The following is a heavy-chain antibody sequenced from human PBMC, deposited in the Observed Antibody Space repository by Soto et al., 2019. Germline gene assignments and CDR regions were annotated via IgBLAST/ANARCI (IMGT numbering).Heavy chain of an antibody. CDR1: GFTFSSYA. Sequence: EVQLLDSGGGLVQPGGSLRLSCAASGFTFSSYAMGWVRQAPEKGLEWVSAISGGGGTTYYADSVKGRFTISRDNSKNTLYLQMNSLRVEYTAVYYCAKDLLVFGLSNTYSHAIFGDYWGQGTLVTVSS. CDR2: ISGGGGTT. CDR3: AKDLLVFGLSNTYSHAIFGDY. V-gene: IGHV3-23*01. J-gene: IGHJ4*02. D-gene: IGHD3-10*01.